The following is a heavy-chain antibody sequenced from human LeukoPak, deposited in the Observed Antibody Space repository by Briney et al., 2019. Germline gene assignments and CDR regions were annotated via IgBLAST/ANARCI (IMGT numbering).Heavy chain of an antibody. D-gene: IGHD1-26*01. J-gene: IGHJ4*02. CDR3: AREARVGGALQY. Sequence: GGSLRLSCETSGFTFCDYWMHWVRQAPGKGLEWVSRINTDGTFTRYPDSVQGRFTISRDTAKNTLLLQMNSLRAEDTAVYYCAREARVGGALQYWGQGTLVTVSS. CDR1: GFTFCDYW. V-gene: IGHV3-74*01. CDR2: INTDGTFT.